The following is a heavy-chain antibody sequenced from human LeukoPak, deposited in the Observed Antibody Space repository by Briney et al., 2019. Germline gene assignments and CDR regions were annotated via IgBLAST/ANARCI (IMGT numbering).Heavy chain of an antibody. V-gene: IGHV1-69*04. CDR1: GGTFSSSA. CDR2: IIPILGIA. D-gene: IGHD3-9*01. Sequence: SVKVSCKASGGTFSSSAISWVRQAPGQGLEWMGRIIPILGIANYAQKFQGRVTITADKSTSTAYMELSSLRSEDTAVYYCASGLDPFDYWGQGTLVTVSS. CDR3: ASGLDPFDY. J-gene: IGHJ4*02.